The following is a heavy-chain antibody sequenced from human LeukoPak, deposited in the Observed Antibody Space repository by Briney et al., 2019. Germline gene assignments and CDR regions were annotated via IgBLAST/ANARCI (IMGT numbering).Heavy chain of an antibody. D-gene: IGHD6-19*01. Sequence: GGCLSLSCAASGLTFSDYWMNWVRQAPGRGLEWVAIIKQDGREKLYVDSVKGRFTISRDNAKSSLYLQIKTLRAEDTAMYYCVSGIGWLPDYWGQGTPVTVSS. V-gene: IGHV3-7*03. CDR1: GLTFSDYW. CDR3: VSGIGWLPDY. J-gene: IGHJ4*02. CDR2: IKQDGREK.